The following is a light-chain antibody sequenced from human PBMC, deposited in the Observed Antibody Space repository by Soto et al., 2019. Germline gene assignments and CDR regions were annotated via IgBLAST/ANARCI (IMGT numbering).Light chain of an antibody. CDR1: ALPKQY. J-gene: IGLJ2*01. CDR3: QSADSSGTYRV. V-gene: IGLV3-25*03. Sequence: SYELTQPPSVSVFPGRTARITCSGDALPKQYAYWYQQKPGQAPVLVIYKDSERPSGIPERFSGSSSGTTVTLTISGVQAEDEADYYCQSADSSGTYRVFGGGTQLTVL. CDR2: KDS.